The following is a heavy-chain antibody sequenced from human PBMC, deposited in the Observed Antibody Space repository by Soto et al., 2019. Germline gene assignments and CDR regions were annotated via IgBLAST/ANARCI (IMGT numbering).Heavy chain of an antibody. CDR1: GGTFSSYA. J-gene: IGHJ4*02. Sequence: AVKVSCKASGGTFSSYAISWVRQAPGQGLEWMGGIIPIFGTANYAQKFQGRVTITADESTSTAYMELSSLRSEDTAVYYCARGMLRIAARPPYFDYWGQGTLVTVSS. CDR2: IIPIFGTA. V-gene: IGHV1-69*13. D-gene: IGHD6-6*01. CDR3: ARGMLRIAARPPYFDY.